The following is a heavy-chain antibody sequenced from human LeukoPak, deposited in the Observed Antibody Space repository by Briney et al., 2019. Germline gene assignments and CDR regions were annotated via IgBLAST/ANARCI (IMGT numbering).Heavy chain of an antibody. Sequence: GKSLRLSCAASGFTFSSYIMHWVRQAPGKGLEWVAVILNDGSDKYYADSVEGRFTISRDNSNNTLHLQMNSLRLEDTAIYYCARDLPRDYDRAIDYWGQGTLVTVSS. V-gene: IGHV3-30*03. D-gene: IGHD4-17*01. J-gene: IGHJ4*02. CDR1: GFTFSSYI. CDR3: ARDLPRDYDRAIDY. CDR2: ILNDGSDK.